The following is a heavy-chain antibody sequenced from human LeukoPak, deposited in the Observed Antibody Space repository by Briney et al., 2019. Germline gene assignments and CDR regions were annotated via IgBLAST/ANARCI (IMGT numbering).Heavy chain of an antibody. J-gene: IGHJ4*02. V-gene: IGHV3-7*01. CDR3: AGEGRLWSKLTFDY. CDR2: IKQDGSEK. D-gene: IGHD4/OR15-4a*01. CDR1: GFTFSSYW. Sequence: GGSLRLSCAASGFTFSSYWMSWVRQAPGKGLEWVANIKQDGSEKYYVDSVKGRFTISRDNAKNSLYLQMNSLRAEDTAVYYCAGEGRLWSKLTFDYWGQGTLVTVSS.